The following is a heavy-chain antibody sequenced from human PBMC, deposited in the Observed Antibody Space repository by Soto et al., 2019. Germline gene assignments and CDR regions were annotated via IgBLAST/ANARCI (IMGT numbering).Heavy chain of an antibody. J-gene: IGHJ6*02. D-gene: IGHD3-9*01. CDR3: ARDTRKNDVLTGSYYYYALDV. Sequence: SETLSLTCTVSGDSISSGTYFWSWIRQHPGMGLEWIGYIYYSGSGSAYYNPSLRSRATISLDTSKKQISLKLSSVTAADTAVYYCARDTRKNDVLTGSYYYYALDVWGQGTTVTVSS. V-gene: IGHV4-31*03. CDR2: IYYSGSGSA. CDR1: GDSISSGTYF.